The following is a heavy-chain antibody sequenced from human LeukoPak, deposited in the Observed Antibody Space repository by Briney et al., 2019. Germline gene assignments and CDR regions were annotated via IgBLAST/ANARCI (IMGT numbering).Heavy chain of an antibody. D-gene: IGHD3-10*01. CDR3: ARLKYGSASLSSGRYFDY. CDR2: IYYSGNS. V-gene: IGHV4-31*03. J-gene: IGHJ4*02. Sequence: SETLSLTCTVSGGSISSGDNYWTWIRQHPVKGLEWIGYIYYSGNSYYNPSLQSRSTISVDTSKNQFSLRLSSVTAADTAVYYCARLKYGSASLSSGRYFDYWGQGILVTVSS. CDR1: GGSISSGDNY.